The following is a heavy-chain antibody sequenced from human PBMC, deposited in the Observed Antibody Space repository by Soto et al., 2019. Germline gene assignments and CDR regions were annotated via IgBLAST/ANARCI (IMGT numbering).Heavy chain of an antibody. CDR1: GGPLSNYY. V-gene: IGHV4-59*08. CDR3: ARSDYATNSGNWFDP. CDR2: FYYSGST. J-gene: IGHJ5*02. D-gene: IGHD1-26*01. Sequence: SETLSLTCTVSGGPLSNYYWNWIRQPPGKRLEWIGYFYYSGSTNYNPSLKSRVSISLDTSKNQFSLKLTSVTAADTAVYYCARSDYATNSGNWFDPWGQGTLVTVPQ.